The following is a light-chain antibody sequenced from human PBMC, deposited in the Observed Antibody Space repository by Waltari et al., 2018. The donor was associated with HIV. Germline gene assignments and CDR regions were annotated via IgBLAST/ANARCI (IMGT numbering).Light chain of an antibody. CDR3: QQSYSTPRT. Sequence: GDRVTITCRASQSISSYLNWYQQKPGKAPKLLIYAASSLQSGVPSRFSGSGSGTDFTLTISSLQPEDFATYYCQQSYSTPRTFGQGTKVEIK. V-gene: IGKV1-39*01. J-gene: IGKJ1*01. CDR2: AAS. CDR1: QSISSY.